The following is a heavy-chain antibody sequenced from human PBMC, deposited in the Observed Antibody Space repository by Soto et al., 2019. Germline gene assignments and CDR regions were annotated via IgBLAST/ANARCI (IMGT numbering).Heavy chain of an antibody. D-gene: IGHD4-17*01. J-gene: IGHJ6*02. CDR2: ISSSSSTI. CDR3: AGDSTTVPTYYYYYGMDV. Sequence: PGGSLRLSCAASGFTFSSYSMNWVRQAPGKGLEWVSYISSSSSTIYYADSVKGRFTISRDNSKNSLYLQMNSLRAEDTAVYYCAGDSTTVPTYYYYYGMDVWGQGTTVTVSS. V-gene: IGHV3-48*01. CDR1: GFTFSSYS.